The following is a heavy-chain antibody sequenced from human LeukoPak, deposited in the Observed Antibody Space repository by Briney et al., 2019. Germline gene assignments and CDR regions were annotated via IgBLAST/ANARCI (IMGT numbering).Heavy chain of an antibody. J-gene: IGHJ3*02. CDR3: ARDWVAGVPFDAFDI. D-gene: IGHD3-10*01. V-gene: IGHV3-7*03. Sequence: GGSLRLSCAASGFTLSSYWMSWVRQAPGKGLEWVANIKEDGSEKYYVDSVKGRFTISRDNAQYSVYLHMNSLTAEDTAVYYCARDWVAGVPFDAFDIWGQGTMVSVSS. CDR1: GFTLSSYW. CDR2: IKEDGSEK.